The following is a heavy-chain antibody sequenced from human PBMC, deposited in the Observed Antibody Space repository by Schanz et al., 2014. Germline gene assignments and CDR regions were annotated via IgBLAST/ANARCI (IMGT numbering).Heavy chain of an antibody. CDR3: ARDHTTESYYSAGPPIDY. Sequence: VQLLESGGGLVQPGGSLRLSCAASTSIFNHAWMSWVRQAPGKGLEWVALVSSDGNNDYYTDSVKGRFTISRDNSKNTLFLQMNSLRAEDTAVYYCARDHTTESYYSAGPPIDYWGQGTLLTVSS. J-gene: IGHJ4*02. V-gene: IGHV3-30*03. D-gene: IGHD1-26*01. CDR1: TSIFNHAW. CDR2: VSSDGNND.